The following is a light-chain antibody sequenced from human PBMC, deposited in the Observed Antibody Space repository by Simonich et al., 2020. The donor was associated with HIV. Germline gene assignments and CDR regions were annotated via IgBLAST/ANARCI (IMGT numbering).Light chain of an antibody. CDR1: SSDVGGDNY. CDR3: SSYTSSSTVV. Sequence: QSALTQPASVSGSPGQSITISCHGTSSDVGGDNYVSWYQQHPGKAPKRMIYDVSNRPSGVSNRFSGSKSGNTASLTISGLQAEDEADYYCSSYTSSSTVVFGGGTKLTVL. V-gene: IGLV2-14*03. J-gene: IGLJ2*01. CDR2: DVS.